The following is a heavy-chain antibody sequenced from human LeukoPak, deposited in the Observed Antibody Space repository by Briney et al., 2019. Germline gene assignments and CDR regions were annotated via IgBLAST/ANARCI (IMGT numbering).Heavy chain of an antibody. CDR3: AYSSSWYRSFRY. V-gene: IGHV4-34*01. CDR1: GGSFSGYY. Sequence: SETLSLTCAVYGGSFSGYYWSWIRQPPGKGLEWIGEINHSGSTNYNPSLKSRVTISVDTSKNQFSLKLSSVTAADTAVYYCAYSSSWYRSFRYWGQGTLSPSPQ. J-gene: IGHJ4*02. CDR2: INHSGST. D-gene: IGHD6-13*01.